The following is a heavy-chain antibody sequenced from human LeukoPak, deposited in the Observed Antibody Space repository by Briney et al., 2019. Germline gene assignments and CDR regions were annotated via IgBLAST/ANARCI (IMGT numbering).Heavy chain of an antibody. V-gene: IGHV3-21*01. CDR2: ISRSSTYK. CDR3: ARGPSGYHNT. D-gene: IGHD5-12*01. J-gene: IGHJ4*02. CDR1: GFTISPYT. Sequence: GGSLRLPCAASGFTISPYTMNWVSQAPGKGLEWVSSISRSSTYKYYADSVKGRFTISRDNAKNSLYLQVNSLRAEDTAVYYCARGPSGYHNTGGQGTLVTVSS.